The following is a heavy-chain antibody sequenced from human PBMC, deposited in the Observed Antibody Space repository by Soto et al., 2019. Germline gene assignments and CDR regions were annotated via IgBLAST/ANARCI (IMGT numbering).Heavy chain of an antibody. V-gene: IGHV4-39*01. CDR2: IYYSGST. Sequence: SETLSLTCTVSVGSISSSSYYLGWIRQPPGKGLEWIGSIYYSGSTYYNPSLKSRVTISVHTSKNQFSLKMSSVTAADTAVYYCARRGIAARRGYYYYGMEVWGQGTTVTVSS. CDR1: VGSISSSSYY. D-gene: IGHD6-6*01. CDR3: ARRGIAARRGYYYYGMEV. J-gene: IGHJ6*02.